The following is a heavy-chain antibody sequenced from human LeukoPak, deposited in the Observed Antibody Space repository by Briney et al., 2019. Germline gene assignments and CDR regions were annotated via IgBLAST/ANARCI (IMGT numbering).Heavy chain of an antibody. CDR1: GGSFSGYY. V-gene: IGHV4-34*01. CDR2: INHSGST. Sequence: SETLSLTCAVYGGSFSGYYWSWIRQPPGKGLEWIGEINHSGSTYYNPSLKSRVTISVDTSKNQFSLKLSSVTAADTAVYYCANQITIFGVGRHFDYWCQGTLVTVSS. J-gene: IGHJ4*02. D-gene: IGHD3-3*01. CDR3: ANQITIFGVGRHFDY.